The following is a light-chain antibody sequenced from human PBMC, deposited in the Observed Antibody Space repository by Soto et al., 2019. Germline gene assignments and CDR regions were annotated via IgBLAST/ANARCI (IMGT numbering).Light chain of an antibody. CDR1: QSVRSN. V-gene: IGKV3-15*01. CDR2: DIS. J-gene: IGKJ5*01. Sequence: EIVMTQSPATLSVSPGERVTRSCRASQSVRSNLAWYQQRPGQAPRLLIYDISNRAAGVPARFSGSGSETEFTLTIRSLQSEDFAVYFCQQYNNWPSFGQGTRLEIK. CDR3: QQYNNWPS.